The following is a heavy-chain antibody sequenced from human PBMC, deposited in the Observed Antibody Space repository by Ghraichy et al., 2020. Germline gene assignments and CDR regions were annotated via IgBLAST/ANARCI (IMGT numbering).Heavy chain of an antibody. Sequence: GGSLRLSCAASGFTFSNAWMSWVRQAPGKGLEWVGRIKSKTDGGTTDYAAPVKGRFTISRDDSKNTLYLQMNSLKTEDTAVYYCTTDVVAGYYFDYWGQGTLVTVSS. J-gene: IGHJ4*02. CDR2: IKSKTDGGTT. V-gene: IGHV3-15*01. CDR1: GFTFSNAW. CDR3: TTDVVAGYYFDY. D-gene: IGHD6-19*01.